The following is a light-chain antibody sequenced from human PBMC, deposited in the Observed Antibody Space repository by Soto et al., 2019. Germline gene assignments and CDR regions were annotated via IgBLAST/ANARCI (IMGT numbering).Light chain of an antibody. Sequence: QSVLTQPASVSGSPGQSITISCTGTSSDVGGYNFVSWYQQHPGKAPKFIIYDVRNRPSGVSNRFSGSRSGNTASLTISGLQAEDEADYYCSSYTSSSTAVFGGGTKLTVL. V-gene: IGLV2-14*03. CDR2: DVR. CDR1: SSDVGGYNF. J-gene: IGLJ2*01. CDR3: SSYTSSSTAV.